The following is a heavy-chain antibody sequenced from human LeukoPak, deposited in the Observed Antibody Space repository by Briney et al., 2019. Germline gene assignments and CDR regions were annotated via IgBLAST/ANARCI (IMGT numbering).Heavy chain of an antibody. CDR1: GDSISSTSYY. CDR2: IYYSGNT. Sequence: PSETLSLTCTVSGDSISSTSYYWGWIRQPPGKGLEWIGSIYYSGNTYYNASFKSRVTISVDTSKNQLSLKLSSVTAADTAVYYCARAESSYRGYSYGSDYWGQGTLVTVSS. CDR3: ARAESSYRGYSYGSDY. V-gene: IGHV4-39*01. J-gene: IGHJ4*02. D-gene: IGHD5-18*01.